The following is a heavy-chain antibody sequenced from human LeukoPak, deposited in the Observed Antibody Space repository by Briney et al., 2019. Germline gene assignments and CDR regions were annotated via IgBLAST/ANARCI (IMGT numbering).Heavy chain of an antibody. CDR3: ARAPLLLRFLTLDY. J-gene: IGHJ4*02. Sequence: ASVKVSCKASGYTFTSYGISWVRQAPGQGLEWMGWISAYKGNTNYAQKLQGRVTMTTDTSTSTAYMELRSLRSDDTAVYYCARAPLLLRFLTLDYWGQGTLVTVSS. D-gene: IGHD5-12*01. CDR2: ISAYKGNT. V-gene: IGHV1-18*01. CDR1: GYTFTSYG.